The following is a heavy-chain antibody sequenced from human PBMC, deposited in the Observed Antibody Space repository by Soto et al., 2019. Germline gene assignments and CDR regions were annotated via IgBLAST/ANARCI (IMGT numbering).Heavy chain of an antibody. V-gene: IGHV1-18*01. CDR2: ISAYNGNT. J-gene: IGHJ5*02. Sequence: QVQLVQSGAEVKKPGASVKVSCKASGYTFTNYGISWVRQAPGQGLEWMGWISAYNGNTNFAQKLQGRVTMTTDTSPSTAYMELRSLRSDDTAVYYCARGVGSVSYYNQYNWFDPWGQGTLVTVSS. CDR3: ARGVGSVSYYNQYNWFDP. CDR1: GYTFTNYG. D-gene: IGHD3-10*01.